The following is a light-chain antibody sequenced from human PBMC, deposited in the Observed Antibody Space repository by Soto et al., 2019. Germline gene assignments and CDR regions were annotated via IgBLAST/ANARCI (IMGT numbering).Light chain of an antibody. CDR1: SSDVGSYTL. V-gene: IGLV2-23*02. J-gene: IGLJ1*01. CDR2: EVS. Sequence: QSPLTQPASASGSPGHWVTISCSGTSSDVGSYTLVSWYQHHAGAAPKLMIYEVSKRPSGVSNRFSGYTSGNTVSVIIAGLQADDEAYYYSGSYAGSSTYLFGTGTKLTVL. CDR3: GSYAGSSTYL.